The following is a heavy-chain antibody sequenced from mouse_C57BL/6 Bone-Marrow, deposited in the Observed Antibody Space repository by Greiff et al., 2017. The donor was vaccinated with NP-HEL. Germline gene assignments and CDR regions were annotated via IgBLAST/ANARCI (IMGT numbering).Heavy chain of an antibody. CDR3: ARKGFNWEAWFAY. CDR2: IDPSDSYT. CDR1: GYTFTSYW. Sequence: VQLQQPGAELVKPGASVKLSCKASGYTFTSYWMQWVKQRPGQGLEWIGEIDPSDSYTNYNQKFKGKATLTVDTSSSTAYMQLSSLTSEDSAVYYCARKGFNWEAWFAYWGQGTLVTVSA. J-gene: IGHJ3*01. D-gene: IGHD4-1*01. V-gene: IGHV1-50*01.